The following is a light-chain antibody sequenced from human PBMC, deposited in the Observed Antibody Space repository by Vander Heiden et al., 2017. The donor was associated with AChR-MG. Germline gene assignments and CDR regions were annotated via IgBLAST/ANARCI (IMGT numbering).Light chain of an antibody. CDR1: GRDVGGSNF. CDR2: DVN. CDR3: CSYAGRYTLL. V-gene: IGLV2-11*01. Sequence: QSALTQPRSVAGSPGQSVTISCTGTGRDVGGSNFVAWYPQHPGRTPNLIIYDVNKRPSGVPNLFSGSKSGNTASLSISGLQADDEADYYCCSYAGRYTLLFGGGTKLTVL. J-gene: IGLJ3*02.